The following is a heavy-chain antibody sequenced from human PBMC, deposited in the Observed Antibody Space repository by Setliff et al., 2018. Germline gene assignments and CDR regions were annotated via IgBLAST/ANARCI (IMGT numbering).Heavy chain of an antibody. D-gene: IGHD6-19*01. V-gene: IGHV3-15*01. CDR1: GLIFSHTW. CDR3: TTGYISGYYIGH. J-gene: IGHJ4*02. CDR2: IKGQTDGGTT. Sequence: PGGSLRLSCAAPGLIFSHTWMNWVRQAPGKGLEWVGRIKGQTDGGTTDYAAPVKGRFSISRDDSKNTVYLQMNSLKTEDTAVYYCTTGYISGYYIGHWGLGTLVTVSS.